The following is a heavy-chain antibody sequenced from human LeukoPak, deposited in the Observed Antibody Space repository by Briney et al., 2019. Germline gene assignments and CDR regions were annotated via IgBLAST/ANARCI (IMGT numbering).Heavy chain of an antibody. CDR3: ARVSVHYDFWSGYYTADNWFDP. V-gene: IGHV1-18*01. Sequence: ASVKVSCKASGYTFTSYGISWVRQAPGQGLEWMGWISAYNGKTNYAQKLQGRVTMTTDTSTSTAYLELRSLRSDHTAVYYCARVSVHYDFWSGYYTADNWFDPWGQGTLVTVSS. D-gene: IGHD3-3*01. J-gene: IGHJ5*02. CDR2: ISAYNGKT. CDR1: GYTFTSYG.